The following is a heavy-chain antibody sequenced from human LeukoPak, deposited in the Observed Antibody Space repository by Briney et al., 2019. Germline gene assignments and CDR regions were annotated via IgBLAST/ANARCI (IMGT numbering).Heavy chain of an antibody. Sequence: SETLSLTCTVSGGSISSSSYYWGWIRQPPGKGLEWIGSIYYSGRTYYNPSLKSRVTISVDTSKNEFSLKLSSVTAADTAVYYCAQGSGYSYGRAGHGDDWGQGTLVTVSS. J-gene: IGHJ4*02. CDR3: AQGSGYSYGRAGHGDD. D-gene: IGHD5-18*01. CDR1: GGSISSSSYY. CDR2: IYYSGRT. V-gene: IGHV4-39*01.